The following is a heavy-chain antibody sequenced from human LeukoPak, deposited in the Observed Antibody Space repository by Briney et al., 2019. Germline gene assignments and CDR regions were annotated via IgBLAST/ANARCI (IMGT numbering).Heavy chain of an antibody. Sequence: PGGSLRLSCAASGFTFSSCGMHWVRQAPGKGLEWVAVILYDGSNKYYAGSVKGRFTISRDNSKSTLYLQMNSLRAEDTAVYYCARVRPGSNYADFDYWGQGTLVTVSS. CDR3: ARVRPGSNYADFDY. CDR1: GFTFSSCG. J-gene: IGHJ4*02. CDR2: ILYDGSNK. V-gene: IGHV3-33*05. D-gene: IGHD4-11*01.